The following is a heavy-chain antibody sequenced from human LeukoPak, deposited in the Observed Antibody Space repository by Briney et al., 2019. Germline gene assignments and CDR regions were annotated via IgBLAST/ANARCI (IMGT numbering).Heavy chain of an antibody. V-gene: IGHV4-34*01. CDR1: GGSFSGYY. J-gene: IGHJ4*02. Sequence: SETLSLTCAVCGGSFSGYYWSWIRQPPGKGLEWIGEINHSGSTNYNPSLKSRVTISVDTSKNQFSLKLSSVTAADTAVYYCARGDCSSTSCYLDYWGQGTLVTVSS. D-gene: IGHD2-2*01. CDR2: INHSGST. CDR3: ARGDCSSTSCYLDY.